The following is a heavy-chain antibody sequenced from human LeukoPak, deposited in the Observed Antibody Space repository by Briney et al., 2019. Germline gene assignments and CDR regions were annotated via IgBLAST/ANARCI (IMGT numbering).Heavy chain of an antibody. V-gene: IGHV1-69*13. Sequence: GASVKVSCKASGGTFSSYAISWVRQAPGQGLEWMGGIIPIFGTANYAQKFQGKVTITAGESTSTAYMELSSLRSEDTAVYYCARGWDYDSGGRPTAYVYWGQGTLVSVSS. D-gene: IGHD3-22*01. CDR1: GGTFSSYA. J-gene: IGHJ4*02. CDR3: ARGWDYDSGGRPTAYVY. CDR2: IIPIFGTA.